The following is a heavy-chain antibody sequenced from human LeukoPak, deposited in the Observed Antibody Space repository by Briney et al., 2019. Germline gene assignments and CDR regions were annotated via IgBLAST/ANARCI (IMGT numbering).Heavy chain of an antibody. V-gene: IGHV3-23*01. CDR2: ISGSGGST. Sequence: GGSLRLSCGASGFTFSSYAMSWVRQAPGKGLEWVSAISGSGGSTYYADSVKGRFTISRDNSKNTLYLQMNSLRAEDTAVYYCANPGTAYNWNYYFDYWGQGTLVTVSS. CDR1: GFTFSSYA. CDR3: ANPGTAYNWNYYFDY. J-gene: IGHJ4*02. D-gene: IGHD1-7*01.